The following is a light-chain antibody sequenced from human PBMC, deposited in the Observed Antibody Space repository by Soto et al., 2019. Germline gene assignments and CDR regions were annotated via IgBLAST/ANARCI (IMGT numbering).Light chain of an antibody. CDR3: QQTYIIPRT. V-gene: IGKV1-39*01. CDR2: GAF. Sequence: DIQMTQSPPSLSASVGDSVTITCRASQNINSQLNWYQQKPGRAPQLLIYGAFTLQSGVPSRFSGRGSGTDFTLTISSLQPEDFASYYFQQTYIIPRTFGPGTKVEIK. CDR1: QNINSQ. J-gene: IGKJ1*01.